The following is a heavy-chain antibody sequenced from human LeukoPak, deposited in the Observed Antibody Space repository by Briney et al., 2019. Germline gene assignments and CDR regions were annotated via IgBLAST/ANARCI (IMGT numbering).Heavy chain of an antibody. D-gene: IGHD5-12*01. CDR1: GFTFSNAW. CDR2: INQGGSVQ. J-gene: IGHJ4*02. V-gene: IGHV3-7*01. Sequence: GGSLRLSCTASGFTFSNAWMNWVRQAPGKGLEWVANINQGGSVQYYMDSVKGRFTISRGDAKNSLYVQMNSLRDEDTAVYYCARVEYSGWNLEYWGQGTLVTVSS. CDR3: ARVEYSGWNLEY.